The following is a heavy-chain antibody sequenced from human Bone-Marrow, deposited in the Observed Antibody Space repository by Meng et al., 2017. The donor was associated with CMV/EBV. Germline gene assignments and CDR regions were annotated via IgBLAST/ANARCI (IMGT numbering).Heavy chain of an antibody. CDR3: AREGAARLFWFPNWFDP. J-gene: IGHJ5*02. V-gene: IGHV1-2*02. CDR2: INPNSGGT. CDR1: GYTFTAHY. D-gene: IGHD6-6*01. Sequence: ASVKVSCKASGYTFTAHYFHWVRQAPGQGLEWMGWINPNSGGTNYAQKFQGRVTMTRDTSISTAYMELSRLRSDDTAVYYCAREGAARLFWFPNWFDPWGQGTLDTVSS.